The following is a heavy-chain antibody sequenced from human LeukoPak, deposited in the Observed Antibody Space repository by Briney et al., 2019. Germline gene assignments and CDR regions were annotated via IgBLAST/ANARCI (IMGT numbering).Heavy chain of an antibody. CDR3: ARDPYYSDAFDI. CDR1: GFTVSSNY. Sequence: SGGSLRLSCAASGFTVSSNYMSWVRQAPGKGLEWVSVIYSGGSTYYADSVKGRFTISRDNSKNTLYLQMNSLRAEDTAVYYCARDPYYSDAFDIWGQGTMVTVSS. D-gene: IGHD3-22*01. V-gene: IGHV3-66*01. J-gene: IGHJ3*02. CDR2: IYSGGST.